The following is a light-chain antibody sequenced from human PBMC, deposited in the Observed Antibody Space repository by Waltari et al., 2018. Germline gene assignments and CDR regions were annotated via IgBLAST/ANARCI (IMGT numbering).Light chain of an antibody. J-gene: IGKJ1*01. V-gene: IGKV1-27*01. CDR1: QAITNY. Sequence: DIQMTQSPSSLSASVGDRVTITCRASQAITNYVAWYQQRPGKAPKLLIYGASTLESGCSSRFSGSGFGRDFTLTISSLQPEDVAVYYCQKYNSAPWTFGQGTRVEV. CDR3: QKYNSAPWT. CDR2: GAS.